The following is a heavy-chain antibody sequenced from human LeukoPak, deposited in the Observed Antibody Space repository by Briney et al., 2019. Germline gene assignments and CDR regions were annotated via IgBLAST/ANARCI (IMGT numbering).Heavy chain of an antibody. J-gene: IGHJ4*02. CDR3: ATVITYYDILTGYYRVYYFDY. CDR2: ISGYSGNT. CDR1: GYTFTSYG. V-gene: IGHV1-18*01. Sequence: WASVKVSCRASGYTFTSYGISWVRQAPGQGLEWMGWISGYSGNTNYAQKLQGRVTMTTDTSTSTAYMERRSLRSDDTAVDYCATVITYYDILTGYYRVYYFDYWGQGTLVTVSS. D-gene: IGHD3-9*01.